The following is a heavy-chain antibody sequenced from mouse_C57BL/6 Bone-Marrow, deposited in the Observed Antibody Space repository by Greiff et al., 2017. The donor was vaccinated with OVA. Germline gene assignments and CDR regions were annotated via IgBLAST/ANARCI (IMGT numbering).Heavy chain of an antibody. V-gene: IGHV14-4*01. Sequence: VQLKQSGAELVRPGASVKLSCPASGFNIKDDYMHWVKQRPEQGLEWIGWIDPEHGDTEYASKFQGKATITADTSSNTAYLQLSSLTSEDTAVYYCTFYYYGSSYDYYAMDYWGQGTSVTVSS. CDR1: GFNIKDDY. CDR3: TFYYYGSSYDYYAMDY. CDR2: IDPEHGDT. J-gene: IGHJ4*01. D-gene: IGHD1-1*01.